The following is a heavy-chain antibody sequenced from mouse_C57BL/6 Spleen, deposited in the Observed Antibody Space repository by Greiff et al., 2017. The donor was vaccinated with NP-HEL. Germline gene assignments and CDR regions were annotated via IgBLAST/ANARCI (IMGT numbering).Heavy chain of an antibody. V-gene: IGHV1-15*01. CDR3: TRGDYYGSSYGAMDY. Sequence: QVQLQQSGAELVRPGASVTLSCKASGYTFTDYEMHWVKQTPVHGLEWIGAIDPETGGTAYNQKFKGKAILTADKSSSTAYMELRSLTSEDSAVYYCTRGDYYGSSYGAMDYWGQGTSVTVSS. J-gene: IGHJ4*01. D-gene: IGHD1-1*01. CDR1: GYTFTDYE. CDR2: IDPETGGT.